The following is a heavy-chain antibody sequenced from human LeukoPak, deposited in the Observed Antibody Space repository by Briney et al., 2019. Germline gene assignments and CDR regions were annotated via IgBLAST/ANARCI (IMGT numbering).Heavy chain of an antibody. Sequence: GGSLRLSCAASGFSFNTYAMSWVRQAPGKGLEWVSAISNTGGSTYYADSVKGRFTTSRDKSKNTLSLQMNSLRAEDTAVYYCAQQVGYCSSGSCYFTYWGQGTLVTVSS. CDR2: ISNTGGST. CDR1: GFSFNTYA. J-gene: IGHJ1*01. V-gene: IGHV3-23*01. CDR3: AQQVGYCSSGSCYFTY. D-gene: IGHD2-15*01.